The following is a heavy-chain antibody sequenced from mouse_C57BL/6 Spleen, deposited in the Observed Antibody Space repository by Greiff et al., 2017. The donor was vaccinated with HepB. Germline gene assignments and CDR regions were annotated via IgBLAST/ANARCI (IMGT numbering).Heavy chain of an antibody. D-gene: IGHD1-1*01. J-gene: IGHJ2*01. CDR1: GYTFTSYW. CDR2: IDPSDSET. V-gene: IGHV1-52*01. CDR3: ARIYGSSYYYFDY. Sequence: VQLQQPGAELVRPGSSVKLSCKASGYTFTSYWMHWVKQRPIQGLEWIGNIDPSDSETHYNQKFKDKATLTVDKSSSTAYMQLSSLTSEDSAVYYCARIYGSSYYYFDYWGQGTTLTFSS.